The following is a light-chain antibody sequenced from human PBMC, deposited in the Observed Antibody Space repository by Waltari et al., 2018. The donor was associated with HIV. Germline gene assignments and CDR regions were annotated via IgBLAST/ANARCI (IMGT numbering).Light chain of an antibody. V-gene: IGKV1-39*01. CDR3: QQSHSTPLT. CDR2: VAS. CDR1: QRISNY. Sequence: DIQMTQSPSSLSASVGDRVTITCRATQRISNYLNWYQQRPGKAPKLLISVASSLQGGVPSRFSGSGSGTDFTLTISSLQPEDFATYYCQQSHSTPLTFGPGTRVDIK. J-gene: IGKJ3*01.